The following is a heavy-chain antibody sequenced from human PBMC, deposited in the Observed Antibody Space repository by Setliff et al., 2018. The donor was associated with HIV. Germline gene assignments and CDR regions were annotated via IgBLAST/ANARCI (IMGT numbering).Heavy chain of an antibody. D-gene: IGHD6-19*01. CDR3: VRDLPGPAISSGWMKNLFDP. J-gene: IGHJ5*02. CDR1: GYTFTSYY. CDR2: INPSGST. Sequence: ASVKVSCKASGYTFTSYYMHWVRQAPGQGLEWMAVINPSGSTTYSQNFQGRITVTRDTSTNTVYMELSSLTSEDTAIYYCVRDLPGPAISSGWMKNLFDPWGQGTLVTVSS. V-gene: IGHV1-46*01.